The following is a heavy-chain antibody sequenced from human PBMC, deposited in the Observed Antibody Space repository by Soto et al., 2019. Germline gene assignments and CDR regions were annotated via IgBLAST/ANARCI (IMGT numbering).Heavy chain of an antibody. D-gene: IGHD6-13*01. J-gene: IGHJ3*02. CDR1: GYTFTSYY. Sequence: ASVKVSCKASGYTFTSYYMHWVRRAPGQGLEWMGIINPSGGSTSYAQKFQGRVTMTRDTSTSTVYMELSSLRSEDTAVYYCARVKKAAGPKDAFDIWGQGTMVTVSS. CDR2: INPSGGST. V-gene: IGHV1-46*01. CDR3: ARVKKAAGPKDAFDI.